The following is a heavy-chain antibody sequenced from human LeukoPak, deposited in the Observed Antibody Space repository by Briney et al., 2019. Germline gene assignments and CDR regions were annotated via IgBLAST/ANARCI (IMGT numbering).Heavy chain of an antibody. V-gene: IGHV4-34*01. CDR1: GGSFSGYY. Sequence: SETLSLTCAVYGGSFSGYYWSWIRQPPGMGLEWIGEINHSGSTNYNPSLKSRVTISVDTSKNQFSLKLSSVTAADTAVYYCEIQLWSYAFDIWGQGTMVTVSS. CDR3: EIQLWSYAFDI. D-gene: IGHD5-18*01. CDR2: INHSGST. J-gene: IGHJ3*02.